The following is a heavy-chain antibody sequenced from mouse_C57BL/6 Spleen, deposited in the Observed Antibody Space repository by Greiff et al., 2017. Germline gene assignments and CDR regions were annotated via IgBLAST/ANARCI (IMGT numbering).Heavy chain of an antibody. J-gene: IGHJ1*03. Sequence: QVQLQQPGAELVKPGASVKLSCKASGYTFTSYWMQWVKQRPGQGLEWIGEIDPSDSYTNYNQKFKGKATLTVDTSSSTAYMQLSSLTSEDSAVYYCARRAEYYGSRYFDVWGTGTTVTVSS. CDR2: IDPSDSYT. CDR1: GYTFTSYW. D-gene: IGHD1-1*01. V-gene: IGHV1-50*01. CDR3: ARRAEYYGSRYFDV.